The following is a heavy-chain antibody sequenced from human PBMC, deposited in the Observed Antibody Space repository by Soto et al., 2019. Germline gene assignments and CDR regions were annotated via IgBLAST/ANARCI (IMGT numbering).Heavy chain of an antibody. CDR1: GGSVSSGSYY. D-gene: IGHD3-22*01. CDR2: IYYSGST. Sequence: PSETLSLTCTVSGGSVSSGSYYWSWIRQPPGKGLEWIGYIYYSGSTNYNPSLKSRVTISVDTSKNQFSLKLSSVTAADTAVYYCARSHYYDSSGLFDYWGQGTLVTVSS. J-gene: IGHJ4*02. V-gene: IGHV4-61*01. CDR3: ARSHYYDSSGLFDY.